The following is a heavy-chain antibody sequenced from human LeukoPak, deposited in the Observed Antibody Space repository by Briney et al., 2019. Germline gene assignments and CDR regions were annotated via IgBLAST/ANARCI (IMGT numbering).Heavy chain of an antibody. J-gene: IGHJ4*02. CDR2: INQGGSAK. CDR1: GFTFSNYW. CDR3: ARSPYSGYDLGY. D-gene: IGHD5-12*01. Sequence: GGSLRLSCAASGFTFSNYWMSWVRQAPGKGLEWVANINQGGSAKYHVDSVKGRFTISRDNAKNPLYLQMNSLRAEDTAVYYCARSPYSGYDLGYWGQGTLVTVSS. V-gene: IGHV3-7*01.